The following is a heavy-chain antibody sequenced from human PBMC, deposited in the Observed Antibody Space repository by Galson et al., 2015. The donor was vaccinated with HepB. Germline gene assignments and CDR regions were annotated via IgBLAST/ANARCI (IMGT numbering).Heavy chain of an antibody. CDR2: ISYDGSNK. V-gene: IGHV3-30-3*01. CDR3: ARDPYSSSWYDY. J-gene: IGHJ4*02. D-gene: IGHD6-13*01. Sequence: SLRLSGAASGFTFSSYAMHWVRQAPGKGLEWVAVISYDGSNKYYADSVKGRFTISRDNSKNTLYLQMNSLRAEDTAVYYCARDPYSSSWYDYWGQGTLVTVSS. CDR1: GFTFSSYA.